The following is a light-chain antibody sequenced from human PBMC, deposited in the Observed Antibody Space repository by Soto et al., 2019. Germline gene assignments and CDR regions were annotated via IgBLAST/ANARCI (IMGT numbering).Light chain of an antibody. Sequence: EIVLTQSPGTLSLSPGERATLSCRASQSVSANYLAWYQQKAGQAPRLLIYGASTRATGIPDRFSGSGSGADFTRTISRLEPEDFAVYFCQQHGSAPFTFGPGTKVDI. CDR3: QQHGSAPFT. V-gene: IGKV3-20*01. CDR2: GAS. CDR1: QSVSANY. J-gene: IGKJ3*01.